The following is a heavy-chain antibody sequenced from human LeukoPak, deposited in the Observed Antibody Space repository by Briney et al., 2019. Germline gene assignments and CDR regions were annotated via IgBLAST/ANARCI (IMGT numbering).Heavy chain of an antibody. J-gene: IGHJ4*02. CDR3: AKDLGGITMVRGVDYNFDY. D-gene: IGHD3-10*01. CDR2: ISGSGGST. V-gene: IGHV3-23*01. CDR1: GFTFSSYA. Sequence: PGGSLRLSCAASGFTFSSYAMSWVRQAPGRGLEWVSAISGSGGSTYYADSVKGRFTISRDNSKNTLYLQMNSLRAEDTAVYYCAKDLGGITMVRGVDYNFDYWGQGTLVTVSS.